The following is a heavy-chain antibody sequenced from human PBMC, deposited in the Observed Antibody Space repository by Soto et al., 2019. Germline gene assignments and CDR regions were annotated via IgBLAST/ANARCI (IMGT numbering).Heavy chain of an antibody. CDR2: INHSGST. J-gene: IGHJ6*02. D-gene: IGHD6-13*01. V-gene: IGHV4-34*01. CDR1: GGSFSGYY. CDR3: ARTGPGIAAAGTPYYYYGMDV. Sequence: SETLSLTCAVYGGSFSGYYWSWIRQPPGKGLEWIGEINHSGSTNYNPSLKSRVTISVDTSKNQFSLQLSSVTAADTAVYYCARTGPGIAAAGTPYYYYGMDVWAQGTTVTVSS.